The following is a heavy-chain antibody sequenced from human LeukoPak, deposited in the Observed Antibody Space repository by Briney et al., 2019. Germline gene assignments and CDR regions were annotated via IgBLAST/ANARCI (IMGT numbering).Heavy chain of an antibody. D-gene: IGHD3-22*01. CDR2: IYNGGSI. CDR3: ARFTVDGSGYPYYMDV. J-gene: IGHJ6*03. CDR1: GYSITSGYY. Sequence: SETLSLTCTVSGYSITSGYYWGWIRQPPGGGLEWIGSIYNGGSIYYDPSLKSRVTISVATFKNEVSLKLSSVTAADTAVYYCARFTVDGSGYPYYMDVWGKGTTVTVSS. V-gene: IGHV4-38-2*02.